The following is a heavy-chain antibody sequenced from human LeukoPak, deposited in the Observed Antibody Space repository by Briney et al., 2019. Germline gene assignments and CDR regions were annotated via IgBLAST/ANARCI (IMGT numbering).Heavy chain of an antibody. CDR1: GGTFSSYA. CDR2: IIPIFGTA. V-gene: IGHV1-69*13. J-gene: IGHJ6*02. D-gene: IGHD4-11*01. CDR3: ARDSDYSNKGLYYYYGMDV. Sequence: ASVKVSCKASGGTFSSYAISWVRQAPGQGLEWMGGIIPIFGTASYAQKFQGRVTITADESTSTAYMELSSLRSEDTAVYYCARDSDYSNKGLYYYYGMDVWGQGTTVTVSS.